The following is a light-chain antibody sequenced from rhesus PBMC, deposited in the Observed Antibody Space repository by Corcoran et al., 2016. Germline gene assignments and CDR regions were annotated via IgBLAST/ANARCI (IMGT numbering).Light chain of an antibody. CDR1: QGINNY. J-gene: IGKJ2*01. V-gene: IGKV1-66*01. Sequence: DIQMTQSPSSLSASVGDRVTITCRASQGINNYFSWYQQKPGKTTKPLIYYASSLEKGVTSRFSGSRSGTDYTLTISRLKPEEIATYYCQQYNNSPPYSFGQGTKVEIK. CDR2: YAS. CDR3: QQYNNSPPYS.